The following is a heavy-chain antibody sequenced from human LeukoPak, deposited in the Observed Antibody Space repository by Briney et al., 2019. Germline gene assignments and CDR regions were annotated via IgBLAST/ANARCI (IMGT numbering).Heavy chain of an antibody. CDR2: IYHSGST. V-gene: IGHV4-38-2*02. D-gene: IGHD3-9*01. CDR1: GYSISSGYY. CDR3: ARRTTYFGWRPSESSSCHY. J-gene: IGHJ4*02. Sequence: SETLSLTCTVSGYSISSGYYWGWIRQPPGRGLEWIGSIYHSGSTYYNPSLKSRVTISIDTSKNQFSLTLSSVTAADTAVYYCARRTTYFGWRPSESSSCHYWGQGTLVTVSS.